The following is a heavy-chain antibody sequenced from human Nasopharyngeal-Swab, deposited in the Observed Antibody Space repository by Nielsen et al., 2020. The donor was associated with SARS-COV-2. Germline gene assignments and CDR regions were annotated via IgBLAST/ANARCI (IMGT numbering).Heavy chain of an antibody. D-gene: IGHD2-21*02. Sequence: SQTLSLTCGVHNGSFIGYYWTWIRQPPGKGLEWIGEINHAGTINYTPSLKSRVTMSVDTSKNQFSLKVNSVTAADTAVYYCARRHRSCGGGACPIDYWGQGALVTVSS. V-gene: IGHV4-34*01. J-gene: IGHJ4*02. CDR1: NGSFIGYY. CDR2: INHAGTI. CDR3: ARRHRSCGGGACPIDY.